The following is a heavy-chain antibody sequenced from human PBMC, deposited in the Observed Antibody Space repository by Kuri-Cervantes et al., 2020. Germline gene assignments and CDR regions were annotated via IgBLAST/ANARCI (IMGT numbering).Heavy chain of an antibody. V-gene: IGHV3-7*01. CDR3: ARDASKGWFGELLYRKHYYYGMDV. CDR1: EFTFSGYW. Sequence: GESLKISCEASEFTFSGYWMSRVRQAPGKGLEWVANIKQDGSEKYYVDSVKGRFTISRDNAENSLYLQMNSLRAEDTAVYYCARDASKGWFGELLYRKHYYYGMDVWGQGTTVTVSS. CDR2: IKQDGSEK. J-gene: IGHJ6*02. D-gene: IGHD3-10*01.